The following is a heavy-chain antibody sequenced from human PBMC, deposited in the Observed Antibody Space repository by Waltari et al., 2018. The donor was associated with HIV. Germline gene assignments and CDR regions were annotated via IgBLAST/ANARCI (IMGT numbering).Heavy chain of an antibody. CDR3: ASSYTYSVWGAFDT. Sequence: QMQLQESGPGLVKPSETLSLTCTVSGGSITSSSNFWGWIRQPPEKGLEWIGSIYHDGSTHYDSTLKDSSLKRRVTISLDTSKNLFSLELTSVTAMDTAIYYCASSYTYSVWGAFDTWGQGTMVTVSS. V-gene: IGHV4-39*02. J-gene: IGHJ3*02. D-gene: IGHD6-19*01. CDR2: IYHDGST. CDR1: GGSITSSSNF.